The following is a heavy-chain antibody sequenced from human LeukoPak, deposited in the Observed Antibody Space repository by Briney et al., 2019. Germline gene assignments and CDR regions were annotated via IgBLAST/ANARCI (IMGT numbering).Heavy chain of an antibody. J-gene: IGHJ4*02. CDR1: GFTFTNSW. V-gene: IGHV3-7*01. CDR2: INQDGSRK. CDR3: ARDTDGSLDY. D-gene: IGHD1-26*01. Sequence: PGVSLTFYCAASGFTFTNSWMAWVPQGPGNGLKWVTNINQDGSRKHYVDPVKGRFTSTTANPTNSLYLKMNSLRADDTAVYYCARDTDGSLDYWGQGILVTVAS.